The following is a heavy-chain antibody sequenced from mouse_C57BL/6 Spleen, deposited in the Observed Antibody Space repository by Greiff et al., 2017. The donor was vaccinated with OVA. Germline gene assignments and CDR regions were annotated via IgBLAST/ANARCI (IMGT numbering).Heavy chain of an antibody. D-gene: IGHD2-2*01. J-gene: IGHJ4*01. CDR2: IDPETGGT. V-gene: IGHV1-15*01. CDR1: GYTFTDYE. Sequence: VQLQQSGAELVRPGASVTLSCKASGYTFTDYEMHWVKQTPVHGLEWIGAIDPETGGTAYNQKFKGKAILTADKSSSTAYMELRSLTSEDSAVYYCTRRGTMVTGDYAMDYWGQGTSVTVSS. CDR3: TRRGTMVTGDYAMDY.